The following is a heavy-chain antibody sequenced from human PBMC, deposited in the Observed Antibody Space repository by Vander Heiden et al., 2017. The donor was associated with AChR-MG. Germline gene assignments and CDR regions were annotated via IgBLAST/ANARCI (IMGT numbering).Heavy chain of an antibody. CDR1: GGSISSSPYY. D-gene: IGHD3-3*01. J-gene: IGHJ4*02. V-gene: IGHV4-39*01. CDR2: IYYSGST. CDR3: ARHYLYTIFGVVYYFDY. Sequence: QLQLQEPGPALVKPSATLSLTCTAPGGSISSSPYYWGWIRQPPGKGLEWIGSIYYSGSTYYNPSLKSRVTISVDTSKNQFSLKLSSVTAADTDVYYCARHYLYTIFGVVYYFDYWGQGTLVTVSS.